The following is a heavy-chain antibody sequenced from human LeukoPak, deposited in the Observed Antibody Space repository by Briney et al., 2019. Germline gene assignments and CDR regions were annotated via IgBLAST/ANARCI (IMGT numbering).Heavy chain of an antibody. J-gene: IGHJ3*02. CDR3: AADVYCSGGSCYPSDTAFDI. Sequence: VASVKVSCKASGGTFSSYAISWVRQAPGQGLEWMGRIIPILGIANYAQKFQGRVTITADKSTSTAYMELSSLRSEDTAVYYCAADVYCSGGSCYPSDTAFDIWGQGTMVTVSS. CDR1: GGTFSSYA. D-gene: IGHD2-15*01. V-gene: IGHV1-69*04. CDR2: IIPILGIA.